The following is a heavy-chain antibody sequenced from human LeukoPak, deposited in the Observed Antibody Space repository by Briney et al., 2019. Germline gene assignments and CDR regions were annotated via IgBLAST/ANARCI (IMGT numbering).Heavy chain of an antibody. CDR1: GYTFTGYY. CDR2: INPNSGGT. Sequence: GASVKVSCKASGYTFTGYYMHWVRQAPGQGLEWMGWINPNSGGTNYAQKFQGRVTMTTDTSTSTAYMELRSLRSDDTAVYYCARKKEESDYWGQGTLVTVSS. J-gene: IGHJ4*02. V-gene: IGHV1-2*02. CDR3: ARKKEESDY.